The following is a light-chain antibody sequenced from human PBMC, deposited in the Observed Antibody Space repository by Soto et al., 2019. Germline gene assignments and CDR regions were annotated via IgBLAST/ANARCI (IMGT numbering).Light chain of an antibody. J-gene: IGKJ3*01. Sequence: EIVLTQSPGTLSLSPGDRATLSCRASQSVSTNYLAWYQQKLGQAPRLLIDGASSRATGIPDRFSGSGSGTDFTLTISRLEPEDFAVYYCHQYGSTPFTFGPGTKVDIK. V-gene: IGKV3-20*01. CDR3: HQYGSTPFT. CDR2: GAS. CDR1: QSVSTNY.